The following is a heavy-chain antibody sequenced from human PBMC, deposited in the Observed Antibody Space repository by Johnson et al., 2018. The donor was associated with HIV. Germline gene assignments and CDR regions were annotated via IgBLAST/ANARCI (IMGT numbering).Heavy chain of an antibody. CDR3: ATRSGSYGVDAFDI. Sequence: EVQLVESGGGLVQPGGSLRLSCAASGFTVSSNYMSWVRQAPGKGLEWVSVIYSGGSTYYADSVKGRFTISRDNSKNTLYLQMNSLSAEDTAVYYCATRSGSYGVDAFDIWGQGTMVTVSS. D-gene: IGHD1-26*01. CDR1: GFTVSSNY. V-gene: IGHV3-66*01. CDR2: IYSGGST. J-gene: IGHJ3*02.